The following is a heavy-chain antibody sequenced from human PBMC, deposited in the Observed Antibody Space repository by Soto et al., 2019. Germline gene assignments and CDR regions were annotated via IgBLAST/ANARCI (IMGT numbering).Heavy chain of an antibody. V-gene: IGHV3-7*01. D-gene: IGHD3-10*01. CDR2: INPGGREK. J-gene: IGHJ3*02. CDR1: GFTFGSYW. CDR3: AKYGAGSYGAYALDI. Sequence: EVQLVESGGGLVQPGGSLRLSCAASGFTFGSYWMSWVRQAPGKGLEWVANINPGGREKNYVDSVKDRFSISRDDAQKSHHLQMNSLRVEDTAVYYCAKYGAGSYGAYALDIWGQGTMVTVSS.